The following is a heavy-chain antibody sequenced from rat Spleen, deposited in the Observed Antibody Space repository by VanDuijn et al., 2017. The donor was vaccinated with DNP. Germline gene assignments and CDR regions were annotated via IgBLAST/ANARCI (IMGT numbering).Heavy chain of an antibody. CDR3: ARHGRVTTVATYWYFDF. CDR1: GFTFSNYD. V-gene: IGHV5-25*01. J-gene: IGHJ1*01. Sequence: EVQLVESGGGLVQPGRSLRLSCAASGFTFSNYDMAWVRQAPTKGLDWVASISTNGDTFYYRDSVKGRFSISRDNAKGTLYLQMDSLRSEDTATYFCARHGRVTTVATYWYFDFWGPGTMVTVSS. CDR2: ISTNGDTF. D-gene: IGHD1-3*01.